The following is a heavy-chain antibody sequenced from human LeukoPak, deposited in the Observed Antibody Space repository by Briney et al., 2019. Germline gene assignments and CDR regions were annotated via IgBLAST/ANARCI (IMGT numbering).Heavy chain of an antibody. D-gene: IGHD1-26*01. Sequence: KPGGSLRLSCAASGFTFSDYYMTWIRQAPGKGLECISYISSSGSIIHYADSVKGRFTISRDNAKNSLYLQMNSLRAEDTAVYYCARQRGTANEIDYWGQGTLVTVSS. J-gene: IGHJ4*02. CDR1: GFTFSDYY. CDR3: ARQRGTANEIDY. V-gene: IGHV3-11*01. CDR2: ISSSGSII.